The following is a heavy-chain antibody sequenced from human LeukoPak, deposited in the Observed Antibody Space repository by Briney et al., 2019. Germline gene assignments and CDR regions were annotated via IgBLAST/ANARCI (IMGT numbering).Heavy chain of an antibody. CDR3: TRSPEQLFSLVPSQIEN. J-gene: IGHJ4*02. CDR1: GFTFGDYA. CDR2: IRSKAYGGTT. Sequence: SGGSLRLSCTASGFTFGDYAMSWFRQAPGKGLEWVGFIRSKAYGGTTEYAASVKGRFTISRDDSKSIAYLQMNSLKTEDTAVYYCTRSPEQLFSLVPSQIENWGQGTLVTVSS. D-gene: IGHD6-13*01. V-gene: IGHV3-49*03.